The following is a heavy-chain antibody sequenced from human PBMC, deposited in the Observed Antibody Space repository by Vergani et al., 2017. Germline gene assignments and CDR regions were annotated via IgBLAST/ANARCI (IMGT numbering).Heavy chain of an antibody. Sequence: QVQLVQSGAEVKKPGASVKVSCKVSGYTLTELSMPWVRQAPGKGLEWMGGFDPEDGETISDQKFQGRVTMTEDTSTDTAYMELSSLRSEDTAVYYGATPFRETSPRTVWFDPWGQGTLVTVSS. D-gene: IGHD4-17*01. J-gene: IGHJ5*02. CDR1: GYTLTELS. CDR2: FDPEDGET. CDR3: ATPFRETSPRTVWFDP. V-gene: IGHV1-24*01.